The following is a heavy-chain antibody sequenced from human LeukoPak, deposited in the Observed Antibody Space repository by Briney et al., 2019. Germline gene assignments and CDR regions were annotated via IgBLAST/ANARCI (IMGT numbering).Heavy chain of an antibody. Sequence: TGGSLRLSCAASGFTFNTYWMHWVRQAPGKGLVWVARVNREGTTTTYADSVKGRFTISRDNSKNTLYLQMNSLRAEDTAVYYCAKGNVVVPAATWAFDIWGQGTMVTVSS. CDR1: GFTFNTYW. V-gene: IGHV3-74*03. D-gene: IGHD2-2*01. CDR2: VNREGTTT. CDR3: AKGNVVVPAATWAFDI. J-gene: IGHJ3*02.